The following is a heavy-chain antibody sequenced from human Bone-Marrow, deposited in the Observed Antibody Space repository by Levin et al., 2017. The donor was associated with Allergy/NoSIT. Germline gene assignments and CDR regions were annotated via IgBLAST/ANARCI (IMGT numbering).Heavy chain of an antibody. V-gene: IGHV3-66*01. J-gene: IGHJ4*02. CDR1: GFTVSTYY. CDR2: IFGGGTT. CDR3: AGSSYRVALDH. Sequence: PGGSPRLSCAASGFTVSTYYMSWVRQAPGKGLEWVSVIFGGGTTYYADSVKGRFSVSRDNSNNTVYLHMNSLRADDTATYYCAGSSYRVALDHWGQGTLVTVSS. D-gene: IGHD3-10*01.